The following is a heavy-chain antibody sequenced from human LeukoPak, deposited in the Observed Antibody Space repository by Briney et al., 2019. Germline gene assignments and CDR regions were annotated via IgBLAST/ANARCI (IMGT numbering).Heavy chain of an antibody. J-gene: IGHJ4*02. D-gene: IGHD3-10*01. Sequence: ASVKVSCKASGYTFTGYYMHWVRQAPGQGLEWMGWINPNSGGTNYAQNFQGRVTMTRDTSISTAYMEVSRLRSDDTAVYYCARGDFYSGSFLDYWGQGTLVTVSS. V-gene: IGHV1-2*02. CDR2: INPNSGGT. CDR3: ARGDFYSGSFLDY. CDR1: GYTFTGYY.